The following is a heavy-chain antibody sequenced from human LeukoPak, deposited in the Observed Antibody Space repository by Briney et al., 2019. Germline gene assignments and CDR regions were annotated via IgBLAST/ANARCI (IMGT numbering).Heavy chain of an antibody. CDR2: ISYDGSNK. CDR3: AREGGDYYYYYYMDV. CDR1: GFTLSSYA. Sequence: GGSLRLSCAASGFTLSSYAMHWVRQAPGKGLEWVAVISYDGSNKYYADSVKGRFTISRDNSKNTLYLQMNSLRAEDTAVYYCAREGGDYYYYYYMDVWGKGTTVTVSS. J-gene: IGHJ6*03. D-gene: IGHD4-17*01. V-gene: IGHV3-30*04.